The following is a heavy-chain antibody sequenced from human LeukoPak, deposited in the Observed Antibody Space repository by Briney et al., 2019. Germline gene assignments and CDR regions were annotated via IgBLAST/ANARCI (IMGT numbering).Heavy chain of an antibody. J-gene: IGHJ4*02. D-gene: IGHD2-15*01. V-gene: IGHV4-39*07. CDR3: ARGALKVGVFDY. CDR1: GGSISSNTYY. CDR2: IYYTGDT. Sequence: SETLSLTCTVSGGSISSNTYYWGWIRQPPGKGLEWIGCIYYTGDTYYNPSLKSPVTISADTSKNQFSLKLSSVTAADTAVYYCARGALKVGVFDYWGQGTLVTVSS.